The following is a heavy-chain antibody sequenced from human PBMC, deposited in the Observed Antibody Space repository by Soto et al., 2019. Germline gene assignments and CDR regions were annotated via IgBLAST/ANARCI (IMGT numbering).Heavy chain of an antibody. CDR1: DGSISSSSYY. J-gene: IGHJ4*02. D-gene: IGHD6-13*01. V-gene: IGHV4-39*01. CDR2: IYYSGST. CDR3: ARRRSIAAASFDY. Sequence: SQTMSHTCTVSDGSISSSSYYWGWISQPPGKGLEWIGSIYYSGSTYYNPSLKSRVTISVDTSKNQFSLKLSSVTAADTAVYYCARRRSIAAASFDYWGQGTLVTVSS.